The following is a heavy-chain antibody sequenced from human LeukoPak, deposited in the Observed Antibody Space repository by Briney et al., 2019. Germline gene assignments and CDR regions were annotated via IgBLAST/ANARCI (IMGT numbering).Heavy chain of an antibody. CDR1: GFTFSSYS. D-gene: IGHD3-10*01. Sequence: GESLRLSCVASGFTFSSYSTNWVRQAPGKGLEWVSSISNNGASTDYADSVKGRFTISRDNAKNSLYLQMTSLRAEDTAVYYCAIESRRYGSGSYPPDYWGRGTLVTVSS. CDR3: AIESRRYGSGSYPPDY. V-gene: IGHV3-21*01. J-gene: IGHJ4*02. CDR2: ISNNGAST.